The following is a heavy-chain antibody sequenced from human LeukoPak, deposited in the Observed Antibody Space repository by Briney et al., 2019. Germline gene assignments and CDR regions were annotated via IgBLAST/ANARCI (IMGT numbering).Heavy chain of an antibody. J-gene: IGHJ3*02. CDR3: ARAPSPRHIVVVIAVVAFDI. CDR2: IYTSGST. D-gene: IGHD2-21*01. V-gene: IGHV4-61*02. CDR1: GGSISSGSYY. Sequence: SETLSLTCTVSGGSISSGSYYWSWIRQPAGKGLEWIGRIYTSGSTNYNPSLKSRVTISVDTSKNQFSLKLSSVTAADTAVYYRARAPSPRHIVVVIAVVAFDIWGQGTMVTVSS.